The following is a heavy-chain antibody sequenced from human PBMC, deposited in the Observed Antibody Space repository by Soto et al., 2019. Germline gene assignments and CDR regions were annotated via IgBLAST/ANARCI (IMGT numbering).Heavy chain of an antibody. D-gene: IGHD4-17*01. CDR3: ARDRGNGDYRYWYFDL. V-gene: IGHV1-18*01. CDR1: GYTFTRYG. J-gene: IGHJ2*01. Sequence: ASVKVSCKASGYTFTRYGITWVRQAPGQGLEWMGWIGVYNGDTDYAQKFQGRVTMTTDTSTTTAYMDLRGLRSDDTAVYYCARDRGNGDYRYWYFDLWGRGTLVTVSS. CDR2: IGVYNGDT.